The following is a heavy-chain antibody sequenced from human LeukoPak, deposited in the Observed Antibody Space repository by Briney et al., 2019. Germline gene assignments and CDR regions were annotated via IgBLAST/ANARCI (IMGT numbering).Heavy chain of an antibody. D-gene: IGHD3-10*01. V-gene: IGHV1-69*05. J-gene: IGHJ4*02. CDR2: IIPIFGTA. CDR3: ARDTHYYGSGSYCDY. Sequence: SVKVSCKXSGGTFSSYAISWVRQAPGQGLEWMGRIIPIFGTANYAQKFQGRVTITTDESTSTAYMELSSLRSEDTAVYYCARDTHYYGSGSYCDYWGQGTLVTVSS. CDR1: GGTFSSYA.